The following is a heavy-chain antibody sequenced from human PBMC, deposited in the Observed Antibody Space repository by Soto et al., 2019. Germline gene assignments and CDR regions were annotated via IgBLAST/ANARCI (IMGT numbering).Heavy chain of an antibody. CDR3: ARDLKGSIDK. CDR2: ITWDGSIT. V-gene: IGHV3-43*01. J-gene: IGHJ4*02. CDR1: GFTFGHYY. Sequence: PGGSLRLSCAASGFTFGHYYMHWVRQPPGRGLEWVSLITWDGSITCYADSVKGRFTISRDNTKDTLYLQMSSLRSEDTAFYYCARDLKGSIDKWGQGTLVTVSS.